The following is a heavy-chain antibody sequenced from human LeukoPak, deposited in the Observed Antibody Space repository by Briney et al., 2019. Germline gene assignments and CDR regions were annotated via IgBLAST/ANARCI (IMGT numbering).Heavy chain of an antibody. V-gene: IGHV3-66*02. CDR1: GFTVSSNY. J-gene: IGHJ4*02. CDR2: IYSGGST. CDR3: AMHTYYYDSSGYY. D-gene: IGHD3-22*01. Sequence: GGSLRLSCAASGFTVSSNYMSWVRQAPGKGLEWVSVIYSGGSTYYADSVKGRLTISRDNSKNTVYLQMNSLRAEDTAVYYCAMHTYYYDSSGYYWGQGTLVTVSS.